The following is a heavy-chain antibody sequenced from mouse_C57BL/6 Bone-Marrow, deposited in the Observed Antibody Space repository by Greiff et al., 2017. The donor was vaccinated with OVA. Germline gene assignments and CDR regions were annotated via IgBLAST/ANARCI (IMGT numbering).Heavy chain of an antibody. CDR1: GFTFSNYW. CDR2: IRLKSDNYAT. CDR3: TVFYYYGSSSYYFDY. D-gene: IGHD1-1*01. Sequence: EVKVVESGGGLVQPGGSMKLSCVASGFTFSNYWMNWVRQSPEKGLEWVAQIRLKSDNYATHYAESVKGRFTISRDDSKSSVYLQMNNLRAEDTGIYYCTVFYYYGSSSYYFDYWGQGTTLTVSS. J-gene: IGHJ2*01. V-gene: IGHV6-3*01.